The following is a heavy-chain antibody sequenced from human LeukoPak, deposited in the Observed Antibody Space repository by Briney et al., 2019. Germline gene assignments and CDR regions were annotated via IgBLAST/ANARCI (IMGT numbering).Heavy chain of an antibody. V-gene: IGHV1-69*05. CDR3: DITYCTNGVWYLGPFDY. CDR2: IIPFFGTT. D-gene: IGHD2-8*01. Sequence: GASVKVSCTASGGTFSSYAISWVRQAPGQGLEWMGGIIPFFGTTNYAQKFQGRVTITTDESTSKAYMELHSQRPEATAAYECDITYCTNGVWYLGPFDYCGQGTLVTVSS. J-gene: IGHJ4*02. CDR1: GGTFSSYA.